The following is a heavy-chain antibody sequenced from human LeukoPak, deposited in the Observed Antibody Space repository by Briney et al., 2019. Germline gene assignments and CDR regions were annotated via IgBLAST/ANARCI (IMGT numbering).Heavy chain of an antibody. V-gene: IGHV4-4*09. D-gene: IGHD3-22*01. CDR3: ARGPHYHDSSGYSPSYSYAMDV. J-gene: IGHJ6*02. CDR1: GYSITAFY. Sequence: PSETLSLTCTVSGYSITAFYLSWIRQPPGGGLEVIGYTYSSGDTNYNPSLKSRVTISLDTSRNQLSLKMSSVTAADTAVYYCARGPHYHDSSGYSPSYSYAMDVWGQGTTVTVSS. CDR2: TYSSGDT.